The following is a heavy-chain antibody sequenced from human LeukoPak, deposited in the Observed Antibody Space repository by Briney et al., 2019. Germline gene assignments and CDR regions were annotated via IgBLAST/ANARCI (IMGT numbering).Heavy chain of an antibody. V-gene: IGHV1-24*01. CDR3: ATYYYDSSGYYYFDH. D-gene: IGHD3-22*01. J-gene: IGHJ4*02. CDR2: FDPEDGET. Sequence: ASVKVSCKVSGYTLTELSMHWVRQAPGKGLEWMGGFDPEDGETIYAQKFQGRVTMTEDTSTDTAYMELSSLRSEDTAVYYCATYYYDSSGYYYFDHWGQGTLATVSS. CDR1: GYTLTELS.